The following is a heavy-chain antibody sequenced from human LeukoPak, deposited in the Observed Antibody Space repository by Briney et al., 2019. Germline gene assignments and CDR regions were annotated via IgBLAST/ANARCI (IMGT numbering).Heavy chain of an antibody. J-gene: IGHJ6*02. CDR2: INHSGST. V-gene: IGHV4-34*01. Sequence: SETLSLTCTVSGGSISSHYWSWIRQPPGKGLEWIGEINHSGSTNYNPSLKSRVTISVDTSKNQFSLKLSSVTAADTAVYYCARPLHRGYCSGGSCYHNPHGMDVWGQGTTVTVSS. CDR1: GGSISSHY. CDR3: ARPLHRGYCSGGSCYHNPHGMDV. D-gene: IGHD2-15*01.